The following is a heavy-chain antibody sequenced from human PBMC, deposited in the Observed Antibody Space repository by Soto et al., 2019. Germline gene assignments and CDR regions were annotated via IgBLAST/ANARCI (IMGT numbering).Heavy chain of an antibody. CDR3: ARGGYYYGSGSYYPRGWFDP. D-gene: IGHD3-10*01. V-gene: IGHV4-31*03. CDR2: IYYSGST. J-gene: IGHJ5*02. Sequence: SETLSLTCTFSGGSISSGGYYWSWIRQHPGKGLEWIGYIYYSGSTYYNPSLKSRVTISVDTSKNQFSLKLSSVTAADTAVYYCARGGYYYGSGSYYPRGWFDPWGQGTLVTVSS. CDR1: GGSISSGGYY.